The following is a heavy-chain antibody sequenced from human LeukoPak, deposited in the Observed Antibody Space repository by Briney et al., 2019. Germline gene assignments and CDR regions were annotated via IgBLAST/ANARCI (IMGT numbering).Heavy chain of an antibody. J-gene: IGHJ4*02. CDR2: ISYSGST. Sequence: SETLSLTCTVSGGSISNYYWSWIRQPPGKGLEWIGYISYSGSTEYNPSLKSRVTISVDTPKNQFSLKLNSLTPADTAIYYCTRDRRDGYNYVDIWGQGTMVTVSS. V-gene: IGHV4-59*01. D-gene: IGHD5-24*01. CDR1: GGSISNYY. CDR3: TRDRRDGYNYVDI.